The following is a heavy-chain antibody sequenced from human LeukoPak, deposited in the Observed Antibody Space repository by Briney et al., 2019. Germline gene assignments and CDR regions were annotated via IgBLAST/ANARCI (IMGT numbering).Heavy chain of an antibody. V-gene: IGHV4-4*07. J-gene: IGHJ4*02. CDR2: IYTSGST. Sequence: SETLSLTCTVSGGSISRYYWSWIRQPAGKGLEWIGRIYTSGSTNYNPSLKSRVTISVDKSKNQFSLKLSSVTAADTAVYYCATMDNFWSGFDYWGQGTLVTVSS. CDR1: GGSISRYY. D-gene: IGHD3-3*01. CDR3: ATMDNFWSGFDY.